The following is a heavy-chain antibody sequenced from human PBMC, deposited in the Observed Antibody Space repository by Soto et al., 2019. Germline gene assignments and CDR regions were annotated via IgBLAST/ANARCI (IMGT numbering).Heavy chain of an antibody. D-gene: IGHD3-22*01. Sequence: GGSLRLSCAASGFTFSSYAMSWVRQAPGKGLEWVSAISGSGGSTYYADSVKGRFTISRDNSKNTLYLQMNSLRAEDTAVYYYAKDPYYYDSPGYFQHWGQGTLVTVSS. J-gene: IGHJ1*01. CDR1: GFTFSSYA. V-gene: IGHV3-23*01. CDR2: ISGSGGST. CDR3: AKDPYYYDSPGYFQH.